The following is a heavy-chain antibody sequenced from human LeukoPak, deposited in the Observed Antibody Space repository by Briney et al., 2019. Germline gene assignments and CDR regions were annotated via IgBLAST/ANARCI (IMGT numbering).Heavy chain of an antibody. CDR1: GCSFSSYW. CDR3: ARDLSSTSSYAMDV. CDR2: IKQDGGAM. V-gene: IGHV3-7*05. J-gene: IGHJ6*02. Sequence: GGSLRLSCAVSGCSFSSYWMNWVRQAPGKGLEWVANIKQDGGAMYYVDSVKGRFTVSRDNAKNSLYLQMNSLRAEDTAVYYCARDLSSTSSYAMDVWGQGTTVTVSS. D-gene: IGHD2-2*01.